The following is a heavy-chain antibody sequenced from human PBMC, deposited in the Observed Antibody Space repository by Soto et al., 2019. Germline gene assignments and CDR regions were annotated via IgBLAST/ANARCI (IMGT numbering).Heavy chain of an antibody. D-gene: IGHD1-26*01. Sequence: SVKFSCKAAGGSFSSYGISWVRQAPGQGLEWMGGIIPMFGTATHTQNFQGRLTITADESTSTAYMELSSLRSEDTAVYFCARSVGVTTLSYLDYWGQGTLVTVSS. CDR2: IIPMFGTA. CDR1: GGSFSSYG. V-gene: IGHV1-69*13. J-gene: IGHJ4*02. CDR3: ARSVGVTTLSYLDY.